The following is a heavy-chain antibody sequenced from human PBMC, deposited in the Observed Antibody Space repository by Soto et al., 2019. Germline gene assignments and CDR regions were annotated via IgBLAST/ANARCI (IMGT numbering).Heavy chain of an antibody. CDR1: GYTFTSYG. V-gene: IGHV1-18*01. D-gene: IGHD6-13*01. CDR3: ARDVGQQLCDY. Sequence: QVQLVQSGAEVKKPGASVKVSCKASGYTFTSYGISWVRQAPGQGLEWMGWISAYNGNKKYAQKLQGRVTMTTDTSTSTAYRELRSLRSDDTAVYFCARDVGQQLCDYWGQGTLVTVSS. CDR2: ISAYNGNK. J-gene: IGHJ4*02.